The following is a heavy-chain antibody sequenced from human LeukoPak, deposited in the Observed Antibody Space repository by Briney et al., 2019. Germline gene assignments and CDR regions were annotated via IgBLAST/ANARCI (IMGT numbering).Heavy chain of an antibody. CDR3: ARDPEGLRYFDWLLTFDY. V-gene: IGHV1-2*06. J-gene: IGHJ4*02. Sequence: ASVKVSCKASGYTFTGYYMHWVRQAPGHGLEWMARINPNSGGTNYAQKFQGRVTMTRDTSISTAYMELSRLRSDDTAVYYCARDPEGLRYFDWLLTFDYWGQGTLVTVSS. D-gene: IGHD3-9*01. CDR2: INPNSGGT. CDR1: GYTFTGYY.